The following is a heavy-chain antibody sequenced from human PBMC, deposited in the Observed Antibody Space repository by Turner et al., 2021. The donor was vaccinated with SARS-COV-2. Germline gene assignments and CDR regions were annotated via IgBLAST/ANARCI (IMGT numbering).Heavy chain of an antibody. CDR2: RSYDGSNK. D-gene: IGHD3-22*01. V-gene: IGHV3-30*18. Sequence: QVQLVQSGGGVVPPGRSLRLPCAASGSTFSRYGMHWVRQAPGKGLAWVALRSYDGSNKYYADSVKDRFTIARDNSKNKLYLQMNSLRAEDTAVYYCAKTRGSYYDSSGYYQYFDYWGQGTLVTVSS. CDR3: AKTRGSYYDSSGYYQYFDY. J-gene: IGHJ4*02. CDR1: GSTFSRYG.